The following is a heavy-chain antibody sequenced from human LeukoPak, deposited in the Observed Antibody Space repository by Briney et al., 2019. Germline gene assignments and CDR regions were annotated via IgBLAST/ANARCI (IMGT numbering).Heavy chain of an antibody. D-gene: IGHD5-24*01. CDR1: GYTFTSYD. Sequence: ASVKVSCKASGYTFTSYDINWVRQATGQGLEWMGWMNPNSGNTGYAQKFQGRVTITRNTSISTAYMELSSLRSDDTAVYYCARDPGKEMATTDYWGQGTLVTVSS. J-gene: IGHJ4*02. CDR3: ARDPGKEMATTDY. CDR2: MNPNSGNT. V-gene: IGHV1-8*03.